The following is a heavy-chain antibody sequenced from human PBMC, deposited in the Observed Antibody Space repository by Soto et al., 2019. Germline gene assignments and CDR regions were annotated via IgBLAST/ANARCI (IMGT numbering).Heavy chain of an antibody. J-gene: IGHJ5*02. V-gene: IGHV2-5*02. CDR1: GFSLNNNGVG. CDR3: AHTETVTTPGRWFDP. CDR2: IYWDDDR. D-gene: IGHD4-4*01. Sequence: GSGAMLVNPTQTLTLTCSFSGFSLNNNGVGVGWIRQPPGKALEWLAVIYWDDDRRYSPSLKNRLTITKDTSINQVVLTMTNMDPMDTATYFCAHTETVTTPGRWFDPWGQGTPVTVSS.